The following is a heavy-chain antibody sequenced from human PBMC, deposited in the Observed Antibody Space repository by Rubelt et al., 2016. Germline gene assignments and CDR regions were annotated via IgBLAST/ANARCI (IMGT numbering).Heavy chain of an antibody. V-gene: IGHV3-23*01. CDR2: ISNSGDRT. J-gene: IGHJ4*02. CDR1: GFTFGGYS. CDR3: AKDPIAGAVAGRGGDY. Sequence: VRPGGSLRLSCAASGFTFGGYSMNWLRQAPGKGLEWVSGISNSGDRTYYVDSVKGRFIVSRDNSENTLYLQMSSLRAEDTAVYYCAKDPIAGAVAGRGGDYWGQGTLVTVSS. D-gene: IGHD6-19*01.